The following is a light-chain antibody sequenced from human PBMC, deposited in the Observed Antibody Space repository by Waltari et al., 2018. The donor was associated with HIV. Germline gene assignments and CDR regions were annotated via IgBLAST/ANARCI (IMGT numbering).Light chain of an antibody. CDR3: AAWDGSLSGRV. Sequence: QSVLTQPPSASGTPGPRVTISCSGSSSNIGRNSVYWYPQLPGTAPTLLIYRNNQRPSGVTDRFSGSKSGTSASLSISGLRSEDEAAYYCAAWDGSLSGRVFGGGTKLTVL. V-gene: IGLV1-47*01. CDR1: SSNIGRNS. CDR2: RNN. J-gene: IGLJ3*02.